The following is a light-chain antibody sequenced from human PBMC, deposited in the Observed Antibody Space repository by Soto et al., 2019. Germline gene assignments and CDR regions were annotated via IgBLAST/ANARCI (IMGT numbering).Light chain of an antibody. CDR3: TSYTTNSTLLYV. Sequence: QSVLTQPASLSGSPGQSITISCTGTISDVGGYDYVSWYQHHPGNAPNLIIFDVSSRPSGLSDRFSASKSGNTASLTISGLQAEDEADYYCTSYTTNSTLLYVFGSGTKLTVL. J-gene: IGLJ1*01. CDR1: ISDVGGYDY. CDR2: DVS. V-gene: IGLV2-14*03.